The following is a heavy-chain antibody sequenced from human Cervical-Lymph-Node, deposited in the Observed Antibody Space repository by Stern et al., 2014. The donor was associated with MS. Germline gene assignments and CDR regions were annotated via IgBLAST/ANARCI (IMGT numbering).Heavy chain of an antibody. Sequence: VQLVQSGAGVKQPGESLTISCKGFGYSFNIYWIAWVRQRPGKGLEWMGIIYPDDSDTGYSPSFQGQVTFSVDKSISTAYLQWSSLKPSDTATYFCARRGMDVWGQGTSVTVSS. CDR2: IYPDDSDT. CDR1: GYSFNIYW. V-gene: IGHV5-51*01. J-gene: IGHJ6*02. CDR3: ARRGMDV.